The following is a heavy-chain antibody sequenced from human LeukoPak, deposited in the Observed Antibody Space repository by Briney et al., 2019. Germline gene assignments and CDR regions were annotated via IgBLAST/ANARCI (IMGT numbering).Heavy chain of an antibody. CDR3: ATGNMVRGVMSYGMDV. Sequence: ASVKVSCKVSGYTLTELSMHWVRQAPGKGLEWMGGFDPEDGETIYAQKFQGRVTMTEDTSTDTAYMELSSLRSEDTAVYYCATGNMVRGVMSYGMDVWGRGTTVTVSS. D-gene: IGHD3-10*01. CDR2: FDPEDGET. CDR1: GYTLTELS. J-gene: IGHJ6*02. V-gene: IGHV1-24*01.